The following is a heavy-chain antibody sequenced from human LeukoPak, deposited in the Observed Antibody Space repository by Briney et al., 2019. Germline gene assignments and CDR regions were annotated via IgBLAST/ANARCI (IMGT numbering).Heavy chain of an antibody. CDR3: ARVYGGPPEDAFDI. CDR1: GYTFTGYY. CDR2: INPNSGGT. D-gene: IGHD3-16*01. V-gene: IGHV1-2*02. J-gene: IGHJ3*02. Sequence: ASVKVSCKASGYTFTGYYMHWVRQAPGQGLEWMGWINPNSGGTNYAQKFQGRVTMTRDTSISTAYMELSRLRSDDTAVYYCARVYGGPPEDAFDIWGQGTMVTVSS.